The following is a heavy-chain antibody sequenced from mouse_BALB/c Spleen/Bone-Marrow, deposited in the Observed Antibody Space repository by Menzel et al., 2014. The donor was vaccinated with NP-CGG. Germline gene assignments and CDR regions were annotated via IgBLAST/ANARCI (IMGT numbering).Heavy chain of an antibody. Sequence: VQLQQSGAELVRPGSSVKISCKASGYPFSSYWMSWVKQRPGQGLEWIGQIYPGDGETNYNGKFKGNATQTADKSSSTAYMQLISLTSEDSAVYFCARKYGDYWGQGTTLTVSS. CDR1: GYPFSSYW. D-gene: IGHD2-10*02. CDR3: ARKYGDY. J-gene: IGHJ2*01. CDR2: IYPGDGET. V-gene: IGHV1-80*01.